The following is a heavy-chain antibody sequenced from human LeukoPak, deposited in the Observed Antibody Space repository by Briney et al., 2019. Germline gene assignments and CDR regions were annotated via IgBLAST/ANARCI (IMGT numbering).Heavy chain of an antibody. D-gene: IGHD5-18*01. CDR1: GLTFSSYA. CDR2: IIASGADA. J-gene: IGHJ4*02. CDR3: AKSRTYSYGYGTFDH. Sequence: GGSLRLSCAASGLTFSSYAMSWVRQAPGKGLEWVSAIIASGADAYYADSLKGRFAISRDNTKNILYLQMNSLRVDDTAIYYCAKSRTYSYGYGTFDHWGQGALVTVSS. V-gene: IGHV3-23*01.